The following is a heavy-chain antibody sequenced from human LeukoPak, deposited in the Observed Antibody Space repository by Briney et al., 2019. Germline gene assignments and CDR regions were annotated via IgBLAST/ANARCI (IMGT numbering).Heavy chain of an antibody. CDR2: INPNSGDT. Sequence: ASVKVSCKASGYTFTGYYIHWVRQAPGQGLEWMGLINPNSGDTKYAQKFQGRITVTRDTSISTAYMELSRLRSDDTAVYYCAGGGRRDYWGQGTLVTVSS. V-gene: IGHV1-2*02. CDR1: GYTFTGYY. J-gene: IGHJ4*02. CDR3: AGGGRRDY. D-gene: IGHD3-16*01.